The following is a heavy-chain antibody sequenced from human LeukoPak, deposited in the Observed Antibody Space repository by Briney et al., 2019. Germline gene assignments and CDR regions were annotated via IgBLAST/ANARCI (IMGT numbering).Heavy chain of an antibody. D-gene: IGHD6-19*01. CDR1: GFPFSSYA. CDR3: AKDPVLAVAGMG. CDR2: ISNSGGST. V-gene: IGHV3-23*01. J-gene: IGHJ4*02. Sequence: GGSLRLSCAASGFPFSSYAMSWVRQAPGKGLEWVSAISNSGGSTFYADSVKGRFTISRDNSKNTLYLQMNSLRAEDTAVYYCAKDPVLAVAGMGWGQGTLVTVSS.